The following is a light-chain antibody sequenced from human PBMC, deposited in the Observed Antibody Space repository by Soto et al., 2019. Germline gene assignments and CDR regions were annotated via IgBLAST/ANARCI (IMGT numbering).Light chain of an antibody. CDR2: LNSDGSH. Sequence: QPVLTQSPSASASLGASVKLTCTLSSGHSSYAIAWHQQQPEKGPRYLMKLNSDGSHSKGAGIPDRFSGSSSGAERYLTISSLQSEDEADYYCQTGGSGILFGGGTKLTVL. V-gene: IGLV4-69*01. CDR3: QTGGSGIL. J-gene: IGLJ2*01. CDR1: SGHSSYA.